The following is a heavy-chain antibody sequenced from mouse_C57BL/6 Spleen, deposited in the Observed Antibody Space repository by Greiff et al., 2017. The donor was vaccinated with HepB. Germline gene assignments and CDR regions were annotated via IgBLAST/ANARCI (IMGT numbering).Heavy chain of an antibody. CDR1: GYTFTSYW. V-gene: IGHV1-59*01. Sequence: VQLQQPGAELVRPGTSVKLSCKASGYTFTSYWMHWVKQRPGQGLEWIGVIDPSDSYTNYNQKFKGKATLTVDTSSSTAYMQLSSLTSEDSAVYYCAKVGKGGNFDYWGQGTTLTVSS. D-gene: IGHD1-1*02. CDR2: IDPSDSYT. CDR3: AKVGKGGNFDY. J-gene: IGHJ2*01.